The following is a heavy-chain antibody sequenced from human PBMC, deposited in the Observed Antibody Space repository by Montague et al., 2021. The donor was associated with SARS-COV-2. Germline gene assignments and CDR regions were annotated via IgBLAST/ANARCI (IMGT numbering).Heavy chain of an antibody. CDR2: IYTSGST. CDR3: ARGDGVDTAMVYYYYGMDV. V-gene: IGHV4-61*02. Sequence: TLSLTCTVSGGSISSGSYYWSWIRQPAGKGLEWIGRIYTSGSTNYNPSLKSRVTISVDTSMNQFSLKLSSVTAADTAVYYCARGDGVDTAMVYYYYGMDVWGQGTTVTVSS. CDR1: GGSISSGSYY. D-gene: IGHD5-18*01. J-gene: IGHJ6*02.